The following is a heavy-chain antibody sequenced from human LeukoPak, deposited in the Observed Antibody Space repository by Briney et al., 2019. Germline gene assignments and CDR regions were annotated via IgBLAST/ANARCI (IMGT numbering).Heavy chain of an antibody. CDR2: INSDGSST. V-gene: IGHV3-74*01. J-gene: IGHJ4*02. D-gene: IGHD3-10*01. Sequence: GGSLRLSCAASGLTFSSYWMHWVRQAPGKGLVWVSRINSDGSSTSYADSVKGRFTISRDNAKNRLYLQMNSLRAEDTAVYYCARGYGSGSSHIDYWGQGTLVTVSS. CDR3: ARGYGSGSSHIDY. CDR1: GLTFSSYW.